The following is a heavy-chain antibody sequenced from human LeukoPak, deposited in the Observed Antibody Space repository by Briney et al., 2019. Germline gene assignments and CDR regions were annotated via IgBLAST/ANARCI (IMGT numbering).Heavy chain of an antibody. CDR2: IWYDGSNE. Sequence: GGSLRLSCAASGFTFSSYGMHWVRQAPSKGLEWVAVIWYDGSNEYYADSVKGRFTISRDNSKNTLYLQMNSLRAEDTAVYYCAKGGKAVRGVIFGYWGQGTLVTVSS. V-gene: IGHV3-33*06. J-gene: IGHJ4*02. D-gene: IGHD3-10*01. CDR1: GFTFSSYG. CDR3: AKGGKAVRGVIFGY.